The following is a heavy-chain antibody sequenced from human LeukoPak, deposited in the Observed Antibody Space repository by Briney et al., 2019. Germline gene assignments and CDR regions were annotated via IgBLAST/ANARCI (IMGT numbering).Heavy chain of an antibody. Sequence: GGSLRLSCAASGFTLSSYGMHWVRQAPGKGLEWVAFISYDGSNKFYADSVKGRFTISRDNSNNTLYLQMNSLRAKDTAVYYCVKSSGEAYYYGMDVWGQGTTVTVS. V-gene: IGHV3-30*18. CDR3: VKSSGEAYYYGMDV. J-gene: IGHJ6*02. D-gene: IGHD2-15*01. CDR2: ISYDGSNK. CDR1: GFTLSSYG.